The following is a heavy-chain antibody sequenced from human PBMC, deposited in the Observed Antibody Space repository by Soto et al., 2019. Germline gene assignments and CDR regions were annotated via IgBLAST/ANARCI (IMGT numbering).Heavy chain of an antibody. V-gene: IGHV3-21*01. Sequence: GGSLRLSCAASGFTFSSYSMNWVRQAPGKGLEWVSSISSSSSYIYYADSVKGRFTISRDNAKNSLYLQMNSLRAEDTAVYYCARRITSYAPNDYWGQGTLVTVSS. J-gene: IGHJ4*02. D-gene: IGHD2-2*01. CDR3: ARRITSYAPNDY. CDR1: GFTFSSYS. CDR2: ISSSSSYI.